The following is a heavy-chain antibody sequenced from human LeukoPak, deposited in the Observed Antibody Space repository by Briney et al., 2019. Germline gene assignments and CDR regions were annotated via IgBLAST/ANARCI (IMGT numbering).Heavy chain of an antibody. CDR3: ARASSSWYYFDY. Sequence: GASVKVSCKASGGTFSSYAISWVRQAPGQGLEWMGGIIPIFGTANYAQKFQGRVTTTADESTSTAYMELSSLRSEDTAVYYCARASSSWYYFDYWGQGTLVTVSS. CDR2: IIPIFGTA. J-gene: IGHJ4*02. D-gene: IGHD6-13*01. V-gene: IGHV1-69*13. CDR1: GGTFSSYA.